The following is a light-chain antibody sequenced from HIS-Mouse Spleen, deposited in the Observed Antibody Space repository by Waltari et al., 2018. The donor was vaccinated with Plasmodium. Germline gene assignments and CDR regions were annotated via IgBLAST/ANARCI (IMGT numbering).Light chain of an antibody. J-gene: IGLJ1*01. CDR3: SSYTSSSTVNNV. V-gene: IGLV2-14*03. CDR1: SSDVGGYNY. CDR2: DVS. Sequence: QSALTQPASVSGSPGQSITISCTGTSSDVGGYNYVSWYQQHPGKAPNLMIYDVSNRPSGLPNRFSGPKSGNTASLTISGLQAEDDADYYCSSYTSSSTVNNVIGTGTKVTVL.